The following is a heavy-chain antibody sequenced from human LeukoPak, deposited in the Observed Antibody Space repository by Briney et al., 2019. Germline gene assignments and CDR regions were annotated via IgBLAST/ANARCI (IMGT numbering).Heavy chain of an antibody. D-gene: IGHD1-1*01. CDR1: GYTLTELS. CDR2: FDPEDGET. V-gene: IGHV1-24*01. Sequence: ASVKVSCKVSGYTLTELSMHWVRQAPGKGREWMGGFDPEDGETIYAQKFQGRVTMTEDTSTDTAYMELSSLRSEDTAVYYCATAHKLESTRKSNSYYFDYWGQGTLVTVSS. J-gene: IGHJ4*02. CDR3: ATAHKLESTRKSNSYYFDY.